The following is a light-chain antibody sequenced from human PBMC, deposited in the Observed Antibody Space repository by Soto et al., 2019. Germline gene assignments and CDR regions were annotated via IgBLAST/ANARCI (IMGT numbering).Light chain of an antibody. Sequence: QSVLTHPPSASASLGPSVRLTCTRTSGHSSSAIAWHQQQPEKGPQYLMKINSDGSHSKGGGIPDRFSGSSSGAERYLTISRLQSEDEADYYCQAWGTGMVFGGGTKLTVL. V-gene: IGLV4-69*01. J-gene: IGLJ2*01. CDR1: SGHSSSA. CDR2: INSDGSH. CDR3: QAWGTGMV.